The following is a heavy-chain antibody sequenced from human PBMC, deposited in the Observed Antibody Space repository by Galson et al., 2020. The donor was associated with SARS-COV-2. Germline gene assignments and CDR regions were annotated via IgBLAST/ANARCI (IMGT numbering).Heavy chain of an antibody. V-gene: IGHV1-2*02. CDR2: INPNSGGE. CDR1: AYTITGYY. CDR3: AGGPPPEYDILTGYYSYYYYYMDV. Sequence: ASVKVSCTASAYTITGYYMHWVRQAPGQGREGMGWINPNSGGENYAQKIQGRVTMTRDTAISTAYMALGRRRADDTAVYYCAGGPPPEYDILTGYYSYYYYYMDVWGKGTTVTISS. J-gene: IGHJ6*03. D-gene: IGHD3-9*01.